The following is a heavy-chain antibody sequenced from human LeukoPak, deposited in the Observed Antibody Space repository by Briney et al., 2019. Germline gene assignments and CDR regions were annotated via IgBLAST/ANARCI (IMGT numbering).Heavy chain of an antibody. J-gene: IGHJ4*02. Sequence: PGGSLRFSCAASGFTFSSYAMSWVRQAPGKGLVWVSAISGSGGSTYYADSVKGRFTISRDNSKNTLYLQMNSLRVEDTAIYYCAKARYSSSWYHFDYWGQGTLVTVSS. V-gene: IGHV3-23*01. CDR3: AKARYSSSWYHFDY. CDR2: ISGSGGST. CDR1: GFTFSSYA. D-gene: IGHD6-13*01.